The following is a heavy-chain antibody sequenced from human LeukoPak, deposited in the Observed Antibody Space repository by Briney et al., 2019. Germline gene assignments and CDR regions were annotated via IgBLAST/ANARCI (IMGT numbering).Heavy chain of an antibody. Sequence: GGSLRLSCAASGFTFNSYWMHWVRQAPGKGLVWVSRINTDGSSTSYADSVKGRFTISRDNAKNTLYLQMNSLRAEDTAVYYCAKASGGGVRRSIDYWGQGTLVTVSS. CDR1: GFTFNSYW. CDR3: AKASGGGVRRSIDY. J-gene: IGHJ4*02. D-gene: IGHD3-16*01. V-gene: IGHV3-74*01. CDR2: INTDGSST.